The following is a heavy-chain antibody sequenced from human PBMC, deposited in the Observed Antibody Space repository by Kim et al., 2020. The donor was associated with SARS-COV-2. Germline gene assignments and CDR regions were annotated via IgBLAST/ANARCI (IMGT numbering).Heavy chain of an antibody. D-gene: IGHD6-6*01. V-gene: IGHV3-30-3*01. Sequence: GGSLRLSCAASGFTFSSYAMHWVRQAPGKGLEWVAVISYDGSNKYYADSVKGRFTISRDNSKNTLYLQMNSLRAEDTAVYYCARENGWMYSSSSRYYGMDVWGQGTTVTVSS. J-gene: IGHJ6*02. CDR3: ARENGWMYSSSSRYYGMDV. CDR2: ISYDGSNK. CDR1: GFTFSSYA.